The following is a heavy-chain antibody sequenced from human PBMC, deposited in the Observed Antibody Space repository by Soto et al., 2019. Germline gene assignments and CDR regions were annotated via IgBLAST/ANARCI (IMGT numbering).Heavy chain of an antibody. D-gene: IGHD3-10*01. V-gene: IGHV3-30*18. CDR3: AKDTLWFGELSGSRPFDY. Sequence: QVQLVESGGGVVQPGRSLRLSCAASGFTFSSYGMHWVRQAPGKGLEWVAVISYDGSNKYYADSVKGRFTISRDNSKNTLDLQMNSLRAEDTAVYYCAKDTLWFGELSGSRPFDYWGQGTLVTVSS. CDR1: GFTFSSYG. J-gene: IGHJ4*02. CDR2: ISYDGSNK.